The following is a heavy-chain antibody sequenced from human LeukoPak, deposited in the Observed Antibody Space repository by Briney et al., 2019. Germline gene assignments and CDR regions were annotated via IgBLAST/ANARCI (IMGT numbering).Heavy chain of an antibody. CDR1: GFTFSTYA. Sequence: GGSLRLSCAASGFTFSTYAMTWVRQAPGKGLEWVSGISTSGDRTYYADSVKGRFTISRDNSKNTLYLQMNSVRAEDTAEYYCARPAVGTSCCTAVDYWGQGTLVTVSS. CDR2: ISTSGDRT. CDR3: ARPAVGTSCCTAVDY. V-gene: IGHV3-23*01. J-gene: IGHJ4*02. D-gene: IGHD1-26*01.